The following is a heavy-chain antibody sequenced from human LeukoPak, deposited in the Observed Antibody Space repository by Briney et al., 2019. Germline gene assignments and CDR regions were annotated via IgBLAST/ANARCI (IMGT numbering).Heavy chain of an antibody. Sequence: SETLSLTCAVSGGSISSGGYSWSWIRQPPGKGVEWIGYIYHSGSTYYNPSLKSRVTISVDRSKNHFSLKLSSVTAADTAVYYCARMDYYGSGSYSDYWGQGTLVTVSS. CDR3: ARMDYYGSGSYSDY. V-gene: IGHV4-30-2*01. CDR2: IYHSGST. J-gene: IGHJ4*02. CDR1: GGSISSGGYS. D-gene: IGHD3-10*01.